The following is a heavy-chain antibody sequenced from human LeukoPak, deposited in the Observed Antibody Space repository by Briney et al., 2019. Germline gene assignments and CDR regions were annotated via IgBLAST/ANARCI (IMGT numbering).Heavy chain of an antibody. V-gene: IGHV4-38-2*02. CDR3: ASSGYSDAFDI. D-gene: IGHD3-22*01. CDR2: IYHSGST. Sequence: SETLSLTCTVSGYSISSGYYWGWIRQPPGKGLEWIGSIYHSGSTYYNPSLKSRVTISVDTSKNQFSLKLSSVPAADTAVYYCASSGYSDAFDIWGQGTMVTVSS. J-gene: IGHJ3*02. CDR1: GYSISSGYY.